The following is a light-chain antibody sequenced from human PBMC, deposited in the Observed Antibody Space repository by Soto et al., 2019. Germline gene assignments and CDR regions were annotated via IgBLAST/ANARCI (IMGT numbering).Light chain of an antibody. V-gene: IGKV3-20*01. CDR1: QSVNSNY. CDR3: QQYGNSGVT. J-gene: IGKJ3*01. CDR2: GVS. Sequence: EIVLTQSPGTLSLSPGERATLSGRASQSVNSNYLAWHQQKPGQAPRLLIYGVSSRATGIPDRFSGSGSGTDFTLTIGRLEPEDFAVYYCQQYGNSGVTFGPGTKVDIK.